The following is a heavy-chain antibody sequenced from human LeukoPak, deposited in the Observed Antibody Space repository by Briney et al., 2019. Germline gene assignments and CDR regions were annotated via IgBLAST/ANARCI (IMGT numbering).Heavy chain of an antibody. CDR1: GFTFSSYW. CDR2: IKQDGSEK. CDR3: ARDGYCSGGSCYHSGFDY. J-gene: IGHJ4*02. D-gene: IGHD2-15*01. V-gene: IGHV3-7*01. Sequence: GGSLRLSCAASGFTFSSYWMSWVRQAPGKGLEWVANIKQDGSEKYYVDSVKGRFTISRDNAKNSLYLQMNSLRAEDTAVYYCARDGYCSGGSCYHSGFDYWGQGTLVTVSS.